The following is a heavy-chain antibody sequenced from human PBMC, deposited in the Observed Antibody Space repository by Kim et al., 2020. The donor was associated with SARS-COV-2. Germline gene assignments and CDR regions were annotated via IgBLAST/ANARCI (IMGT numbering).Heavy chain of an antibody. CDR3: AKGITMIVVGDDAFDI. CDR1: GFTFSSYA. J-gene: IGHJ3*02. V-gene: IGHV3-23*01. D-gene: IGHD3-22*01. CDR2: ISGSGGST. Sequence: GGSLRLSCAASGFTFSSYAMSWVRQAPGKGLEWVSAISGSGGSTYYADSVKGRFTISRDNSKNTLYLQMNSLRAEDTAVYYCAKGITMIVVGDDAFDIWGQGTMVTVSS.